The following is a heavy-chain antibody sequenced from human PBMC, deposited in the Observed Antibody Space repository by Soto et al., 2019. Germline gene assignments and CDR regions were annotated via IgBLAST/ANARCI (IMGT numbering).Heavy chain of an antibody. CDR1: GAALNSGNYY. Sequence: SETLSLTCSVSGAALNSGNYYWSWICQVPGKGLEWIGHIYVTGAVDYNPSLRDRITISQDTSERQFSLNLRLVTAADTAVYYCARLRIATNNYKWFDPWGQGTLVTVSS. J-gene: IGHJ5*02. CDR2: IYVTGAV. V-gene: IGHV4-31*03. CDR3: ARLRIATNNYKWFDP. D-gene: IGHD2-21*01.